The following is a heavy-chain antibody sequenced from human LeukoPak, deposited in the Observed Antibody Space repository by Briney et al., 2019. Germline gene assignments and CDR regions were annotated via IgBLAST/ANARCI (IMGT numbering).Heavy chain of an antibody. CDR1: GGTFSNYA. D-gene: IGHD6-19*01. V-gene: IGHV1-69*13. J-gene: IGHJ5*02. CDR2: IIPIFGTG. Sequence: ASVKVSCKASGGTFSNYAISWVRQAPGQGLDWMGGIIPIFGTGNYAQKFQGRVTITADESTSTAYMELSRLRSDDTAVYYCARGPPAVGQRTLLYDPWGQGTLVTVSS. CDR3: ARGPPAVGQRTLLYDP.